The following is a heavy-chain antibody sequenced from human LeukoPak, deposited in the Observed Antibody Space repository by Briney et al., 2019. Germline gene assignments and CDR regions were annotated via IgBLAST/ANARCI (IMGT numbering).Heavy chain of an antibody. J-gene: IGHJ4*02. CDR3: AKDGPSYYNDNYFDY. V-gene: IGHV3-30*02. CDR2: IRYDGSNK. Sequence: GGSLRLSCAASGFTFSSYGMHWVRQAPGKGLEWVAFIRYDGSNKYYADSVKGRFTISRDNSKNTLYLQMNSLRAEDTALYYCAKDGPSYYNDNYFDYWGQGTLVTVSS. CDR1: GFTFSSYG. D-gene: IGHD1-26*01.